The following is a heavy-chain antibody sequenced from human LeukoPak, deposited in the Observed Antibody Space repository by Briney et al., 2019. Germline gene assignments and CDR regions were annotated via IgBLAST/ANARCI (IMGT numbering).Heavy chain of an antibody. Sequence: GGSLRLSCAASGFTLSNYAMSWVRQAPGKGLEWVSGIGGDGIFYAESVRGRFTISRDNAKNSLYLQMNSLRAEDTAVYYCARGPYGMDVWGQGTTVTVSS. J-gene: IGHJ6*02. CDR2: IGGDGI. V-gene: IGHV3-23*01. D-gene: IGHD3-10*01. CDR3: ARGPYGMDV. CDR1: GFTLSNYA.